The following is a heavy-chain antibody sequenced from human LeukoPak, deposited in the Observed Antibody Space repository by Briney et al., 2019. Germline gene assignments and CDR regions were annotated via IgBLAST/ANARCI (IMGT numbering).Heavy chain of an antibody. CDR2: TYYRSKWYN. J-gene: IGHJ3*02. CDR1: GDSVSSDSAT. CDR3: ARDHRYYYDNRAYDAFDI. D-gene: IGHD3-22*01. V-gene: IGHV6-1*01. Sequence: SQTPSLTCAIAGDSVSSDSATWNWIRQSPSRGLAWLGRTYYRSKWYNDYALSVKSRITSNPDTSKNQFSLQLSSVTPGETAVYYCARDHRYYYDNRAYDAFDIWGQGTMVTGSS.